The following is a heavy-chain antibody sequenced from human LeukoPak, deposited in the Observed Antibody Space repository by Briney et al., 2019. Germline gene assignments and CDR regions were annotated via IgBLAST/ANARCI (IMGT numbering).Heavy chain of an antibody. J-gene: IGHJ3*02. CDR2: ISGSGGST. V-gene: IGHV3-23*01. CDR3: AKDLPYYDSSGYYGAFDI. CDR1: GFTFSSYA. Sequence: GGSLRLSCADSGFTFSSYAMSWVRQAPGKGLEWVSAISGSGGSTYYADSVKGRFTISRDNSKNTLYLQMNSLRAEDTAVYYCAKDLPYYDSSGYYGAFDIWGQGTMVTVSS. D-gene: IGHD3-22*01.